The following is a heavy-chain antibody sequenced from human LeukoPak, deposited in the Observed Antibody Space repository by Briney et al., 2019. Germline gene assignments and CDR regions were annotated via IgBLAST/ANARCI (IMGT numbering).Heavy chain of an antibody. CDR2: VYFTGNT. V-gene: IGHV4-59*08. CDR1: GTSISGVY. Sequence: SETLSLTCTVSGTSISGVYWSWIRQPPGKGLEWIGYVYFTGNTNYNPSLKSRVTISMDTSNNQISLTVTSVTAADTAVYYCARHPFSSPFDFWGQGTLVAVSS. D-gene: IGHD2/OR15-2a*01. CDR3: ARHPFSSPFDF. J-gene: IGHJ4*02.